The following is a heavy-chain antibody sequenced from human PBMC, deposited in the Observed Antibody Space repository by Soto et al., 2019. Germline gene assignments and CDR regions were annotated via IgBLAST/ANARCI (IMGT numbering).Heavy chain of an antibody. CDR3: ARDKGRDVVVVPAAPYYFYGMDV. J-gene: IGHJ6*02. Sequence: QVQLVQSGAEVKRPGSSVKVSCKASGDTFRNYALSWVRQAPGQGLEWMGGIIPIFETTNYAQKFQGRVTITADKSTNTAYMELSSLRSEGTAVYYCARDKGRDVVVVPAAPYYFYGMDVWGQGTTVTVSS. CDR1: GDTFRNYA. D-gene: IGHD2-2*01. V-gene: IGHV1-69*06. CDR2: IIPIFETT.